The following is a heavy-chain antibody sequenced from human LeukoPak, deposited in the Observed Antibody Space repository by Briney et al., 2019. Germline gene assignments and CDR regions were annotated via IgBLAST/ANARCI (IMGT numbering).Heavy chain of an antibody. J-gene: IGHJ4*02. Sequence: SVKVSCKASGGTFSSYAISWVRQAPGQGLEWMGGIIPIFGTANYAQKFQGRVTITADESTSTAYMELSSLRSEDTAVYYCAREWTPTGITIFGVVIMGPFCDWGQGTLVTVSS. CDR1: GGTFSSYA. CDR2: IIPIFGTA. V-gene: IGHV1-69*13. D-gene: IGHD3-3*01. CDR3: AREWTPTGITIFGVVIMGPFCD.